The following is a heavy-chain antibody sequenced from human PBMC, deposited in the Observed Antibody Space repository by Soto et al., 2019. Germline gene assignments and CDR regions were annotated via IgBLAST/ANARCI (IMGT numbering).Heavy chain of an antibody. V-gene: IGHV3-30*03. CDR2: ISYDGGDK. CDR3: ARDLSTGAADYYFDY. J-gene: IGHJ4*02. CDR1: GFTFNNFA. D-gene: IGHD6-13*01. Sequence: GGSLRLSCAASGFTFNNFAMHWVRQAPGKGLEWVAVISYDGGDKYYADSVKGRFTISRDNSKNTLYLQMNSLRAEDTAVYYCARDLSTGAADYYFDYWGQGALVTVS.